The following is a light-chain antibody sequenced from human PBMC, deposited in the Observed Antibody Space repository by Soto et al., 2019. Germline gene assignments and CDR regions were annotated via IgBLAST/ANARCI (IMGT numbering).Light chain of an antibody. CDR2: GAS. CDR1: QRIASY. Sequence: DIQVTQSPSSLSASIGDRVTITCRASQRIASYLNWYQQKPGKAPKLLIYGASTLQSGVPSRFSGGGSETDISLTISSLQPADFATYYCQQSYTPPVTFGQGPRLEIK. V-gene: IGKV1-39*01. J-gene: IGKJ5*01. CDR3: QQSYTPPVT.